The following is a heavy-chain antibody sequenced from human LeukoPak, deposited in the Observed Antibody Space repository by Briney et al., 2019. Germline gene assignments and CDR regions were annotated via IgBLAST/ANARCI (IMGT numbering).Heavy chain of an antibody. Sequence: GGSLRLSCAASGFTVSSNYMSWVRQAPGKGLEWVSVIYSGGSTYYADSVKGRFTISRDNSKNTLYLQMNSLRAEDTAVYYCAKHRFESGGYHSTDWGQGTLVTVSS. CDR2: IYSGGST. V-gene: IGHV3-53*01. D-gene: IGHD3-22*01. J-gene: IGHJ4*02. CDR1: GFTVSSNY. CDR3: AKHRFESGGYHSTD.